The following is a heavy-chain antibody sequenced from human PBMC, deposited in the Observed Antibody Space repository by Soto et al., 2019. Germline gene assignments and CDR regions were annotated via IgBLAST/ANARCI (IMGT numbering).Heavy chain of an antibody. Sequence: ASVKVSCKASGGTFSSYAISWVRQAPGQGLEWMGGIIPIFGTANYAQKFQGRVTITADKSTSTAYMELSSLRSEDTAVYYCARSYGDYDYYYGMDVWGQGTTVTVSS. D-gene: IGHD4-17*01. CDR1: GGTFSSYA. J-gene: IGHJ6*02. CDR3: ARSYGDYDYYYGMDV. V-gene: IGHV1-69*06. CDR2: IIPIFGTA.